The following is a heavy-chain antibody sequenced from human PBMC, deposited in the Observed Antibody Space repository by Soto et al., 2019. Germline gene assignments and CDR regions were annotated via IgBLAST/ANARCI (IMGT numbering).Heavy chain of an antibody. Sequence: EVQLVESGGGLVKPGWSLRLSCAASGFTFSSYSMNWVRQAPGKGLEWVSSISSSSSYIYYADSVKGRFTISRDNAKNSLYLQMNSLRAEDTAVYYCARAFSSWYQEYFQHWGQGTLVTVSS. D-gene: IGHD6-13*01. CDR1: GFTFSSYS. V-gene: IGHV3-21*01. J-gene: IGHJ1*01. CDR2: ISSSSSYI. CDR3: ARAFSSWYQEYFQH.